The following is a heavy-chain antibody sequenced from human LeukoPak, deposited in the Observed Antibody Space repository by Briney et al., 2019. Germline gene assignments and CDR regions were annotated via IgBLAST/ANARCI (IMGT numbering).Heavy chain of an antibody. D-gene: IGHD3-10*01. J-gene: IGHJ4*02. CDR3: ARVKFYYGSGSQYYFDY. CDR2: INPNSGGT. Sequence: ASVKVSCKAFGYTFTSNYMHWVRQAPGQGLEWMGWINPNSGGTNYAQKFQGRVTMTRDTSISTAYMELSRLRSDDTAVYYCARVKFYYGSGSQYYFDYWGQGTLVTVSS. V-gene: IGHV1-2*02. CDR1: GYTFTSNY.